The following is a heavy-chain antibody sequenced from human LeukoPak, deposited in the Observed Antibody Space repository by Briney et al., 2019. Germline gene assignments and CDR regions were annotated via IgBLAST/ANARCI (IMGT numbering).Heavy chain of an antibody. J-gene: IGHJ3*02. CDR1: GGSISSYY. CDR2: IYYSGST. CDR3: ARRDILTGPDAFDI. V-gene: IGHV4-59*08. Sequence: PSETLSLTCTVSGGSISSYYWSWIRQPPGKGREWMGYIYYSGSTNYNPSLKSRVTISVATSKNQFSLKLSSVTAADTAVYYCARRDILTGPDAFDIWGQGTMVTVSS. D-gene: IGHD3-9*01.